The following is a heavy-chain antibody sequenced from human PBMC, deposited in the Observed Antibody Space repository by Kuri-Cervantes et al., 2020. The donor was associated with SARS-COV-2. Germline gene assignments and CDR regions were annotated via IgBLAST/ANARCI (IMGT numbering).Heavy chain of an antibody. Sequence: ESLKISCTVSGGSISSGDYYWSWIRQPPGKGLEWIGYIYYSGSTYYNPSLKSRVTISVDTSKNQFSLKLSSVTAADTAVYYCARDDFWSGYDYGGNYFDYRGQGTLVTVSS. CDR1: GGSISSGDYY. V-gene: IGHV4-61*08. D-gene: IGHD3-3*01. CDR3: ARDDFWSGYDYGGNYFDY. J-gene: IGHJ4*02. CDR2: IYYSGST.